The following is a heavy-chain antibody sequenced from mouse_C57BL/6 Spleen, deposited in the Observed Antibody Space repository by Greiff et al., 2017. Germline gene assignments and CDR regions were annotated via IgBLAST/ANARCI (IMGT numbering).Heavy chain of an antibody. CDR3: ARDNDGYCFDD. V-gene: IGHV5-16*01. D-gene: IGHD2-3*01. CDR2: INYDGSST. J-gene: IGHJ2*01. Sequence: EVHLVESEGGLVQPGSSMKLSCTASGFTFSDYYMAWVRQVPEKGLEWVANINYDGSSTYYLDSLKSRFIISRDNAKNILYLQMSSLKSEDTSTYYCARDNDGYCFDDWGQGTTLTVSS. CDR1: GFTFSDYY.